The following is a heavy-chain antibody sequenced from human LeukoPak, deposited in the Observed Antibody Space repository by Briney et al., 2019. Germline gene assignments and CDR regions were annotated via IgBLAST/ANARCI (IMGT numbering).Heavy chain of an antibody. J-gene: IGHJ4*02. D-gene: IGHD6-13*01. Sequence: ASVTVSCKASGYTFTGYYMHWVRQAPGQGLEWMGWINPNSGGTNYAQKFQGRVTMTRDTSISTAYMELSRLRSDDTAVYYCARRGAAAGTPAPFDYWGQGTLVTVSS. CDR1: GYTFTGYY. CDR3: ARRGAAAGTPAPFDY. CDR2: INPNSGGT. V-gene: IGHV1-2*02.